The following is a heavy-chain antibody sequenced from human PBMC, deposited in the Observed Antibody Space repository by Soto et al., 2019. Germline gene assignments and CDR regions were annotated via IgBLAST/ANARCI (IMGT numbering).Heavy chain of an antibody. Sequence: GGSLRLSCAASGFTFSSYSMNWVRQAPGKGLEWVSYISSSSSTIYYADSVKGRFTISRDNAKNSLYLQMNSLRAEDTAVYYCARAGRYCSSTSCSTLYYYYYGMDVWGQGTTVTVSS. J-gene: IGHJ6*02. V-gene: IGHV3-48*01. CDR3: ARAGRYCSSTSCSTLYYYYYGMDV. D-gene: IGHD2-2*01. CDR1: GFTFSSYS. CDR2: ISSSSSTI.